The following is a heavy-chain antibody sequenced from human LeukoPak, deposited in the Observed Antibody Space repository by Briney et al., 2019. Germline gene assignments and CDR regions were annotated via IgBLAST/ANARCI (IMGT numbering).Heavy chain of an antibody. Sequence: ASVKVSCKASGYTFTSYYMHCVRQAPGQGLGWMGIIDPSGGSTSYAQKFQGRVTMTRDTSTSTVYMELSSLRSEDTAVYYCASSYSSSWYGDFDYWGQGTLVTVSA. J-gene: IGHJ4*02. CDR2: IDPSGGST. CDR3: ASSYSSSWYGDFDY. V-gene: IGHV1-46*01. D-gene: IGHD6-13*01. CDR1: GYTFTSYY.